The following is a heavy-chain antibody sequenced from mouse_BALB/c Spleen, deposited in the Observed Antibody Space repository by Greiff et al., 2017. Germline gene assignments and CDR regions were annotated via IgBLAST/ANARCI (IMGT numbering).Heavy chain of an antibody. CDR3: ARPSKRGYFDY. J-gene: IGHJ2*01. CDR2: INPDSSTI. V-gene: IGHV4-1*02. D-gene: IGHD2-5*01. CDR1: GFDFSRYW. Sequence: EVKVIESGGGLVQPGGSLKLSCAASGFDFSRYWMSWVRQAPGKGLEWIGEINPDSSTINYTPSLKDKFIISRDNAKNTLYLQMSKVRSEDTALYYCARPSKRGYFDYWGQGTTLTVSS.